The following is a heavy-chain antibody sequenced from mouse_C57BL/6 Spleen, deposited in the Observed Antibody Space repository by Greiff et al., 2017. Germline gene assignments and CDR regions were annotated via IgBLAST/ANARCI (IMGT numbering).Heavy chain of an antibody. CDR1: GYTFTSYG. V-gene: IGHV1-81*01. CDR3: ASSPGSFDV. CDR2: IYPRSGNT. Sequence: VQLQQSGAELARPGASVKLSCKASGYTFTSYGISWVKQRTGQGLEWIGEIYPRSGNTYYNEKFKGKATLTADKSSSTAYMELRSLTSEDSAVYFCASSPGSFDVWGTGTTVTVSS. J-gene: IGHJ1*03.